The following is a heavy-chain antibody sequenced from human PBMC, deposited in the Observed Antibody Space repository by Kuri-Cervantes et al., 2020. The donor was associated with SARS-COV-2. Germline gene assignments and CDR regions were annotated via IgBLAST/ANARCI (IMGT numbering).Heavy chain of an antibody. D-gene: IGHD3-16*01. V-gene: IGHV4-34*01. CDR1: GGSFSGYY. CDR2: INHSGST. CDR3: ARISGFSYGYSDY. J-gene: IGHJ4*02. Sequence: SETLSLTCAVYGGSFSGYYWSWIRQPPGKGLEWIGEINHSGSTNYNPSLNSGVTISADTPKNQFSLKLSSVTAADTAVYYCARISGFSYGYSDYWGQGILVTVSS.